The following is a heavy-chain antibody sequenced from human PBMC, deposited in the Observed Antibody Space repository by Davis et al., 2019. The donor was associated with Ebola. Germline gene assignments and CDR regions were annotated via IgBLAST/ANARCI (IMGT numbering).Heavy chain of an antibody. CDR2: IYYSGST. CDR1: GGSISSSSYY. Sequence: MPSETLSLTCTVSGGSISSSSYYWGWIRQPPGKGLEWIGSIYYSGSTYYNPSLKSRVTISVDTSKNQFSLKLSSVTAADTAVYYCARNLLLTDAFDIWGQGTMVTVSS. V-gene: IGHV4-39*01. CDR3: ARNLLLTDAFDI. J-gene: IGHJ3*02. D-gene: IGHD3-16*01.